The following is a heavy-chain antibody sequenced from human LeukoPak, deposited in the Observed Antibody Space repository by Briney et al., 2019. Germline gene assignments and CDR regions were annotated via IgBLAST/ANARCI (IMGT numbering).Heavy chain of an antibody. Sequence: GGSLRLSCAASGFTFSDCSMHWVRLAPGKRLEWVAFLRYDGIGKSYADSVKGRFTVSRDNSKNTLFLQMNSLRTEDTAVYYCAKEPGSTGAYDTWGQGTLVTVSS. CDR1: GFTFSDCS. CDR2: LRYDGIGK. CDR3: AKEPGSTGAYDT. J-gene: IGHJ4*02. V-gene: IGHV3-30*02. D-gene: IGHD5-12*01.